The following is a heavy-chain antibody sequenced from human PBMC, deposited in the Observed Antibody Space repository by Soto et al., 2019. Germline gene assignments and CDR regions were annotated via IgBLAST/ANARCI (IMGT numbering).Heavy chain of an antibody. V-gene: IGHV4-59*01. J-gene: IGHJ6*02. CDR2: FYHSGNS. CDR3: ARISSVDTSGYVNGGLDV. CDR1: GGSIRRYY. D-gene: IGHD5-18*01. Sequence: SETLSLTCSVSGGSIRRYYWSWIRQSPEKGLEWIGYFYHSGNSNYNPSLKSRVTISVDTSKNQLSLSLRSVTAADTAVYLCARISSVDTSGYVNGGLDVWGQRTTVTVSS.